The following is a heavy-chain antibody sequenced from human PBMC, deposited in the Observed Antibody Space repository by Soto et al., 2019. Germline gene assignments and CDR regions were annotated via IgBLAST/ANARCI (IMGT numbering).Heavy chain of an antibody. D-gene: IGHD3-16*01. CDR3: AAYDFSGAAAFDL. CDR2: MYHSGGN. Sequence: SETLSLTCVVSGHSINSAYYWGWIRQPPGKGLEWIGSMYHSGGNFYNPSLQSRVSMSMVTSKNQFSLKLRSATAADTAVYYCAAYDFSGAAAFDLWGRGTRVTVSS. CDR1: GHSINSAYY. J-gene: IGHJ3*01. V-gene: IGHV4-38-2*01.